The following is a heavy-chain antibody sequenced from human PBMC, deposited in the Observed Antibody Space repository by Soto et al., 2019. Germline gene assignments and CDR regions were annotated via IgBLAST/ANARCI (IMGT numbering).Heavy chain of an antibody. V-gene: IGHV4-61*01. CDR2: IYYIGST. CDR1: GASVAGGINN. CDR3: ARDQSDDSSGYRPHDAFDI. Sequence: QVHLQNSGPELLKLRKPLPLPCTAPGASVAGGINNWGWTGRPPGKGRGGFGYIYYIGSTTSNPPLKSRVTISVDTSKNQFSLKLSSVTAADTAVYYCARDQSDDSSGYRPHDAFDIWGQGTMVTVSS. D-gene: IGHD3-22*01. J-gene: IGHJ3*02.